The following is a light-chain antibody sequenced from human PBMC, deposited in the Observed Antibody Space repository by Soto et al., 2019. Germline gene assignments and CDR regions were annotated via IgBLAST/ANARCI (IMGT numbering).Light chain of an antibody. CDR2: KAS. V-gene: IGKV1-5*03. CDR1: QSISSW. CDR3: QHYNSYPWT. J-gene: IGKJ1*01. Sequence: DIQMTQSPSTLSASVGDRVTITCRASQSISSWLAWYQQNPGKAPKLLIYKASSLESGVPSRFSGSGSGTEFTLTISSRQPDDFATFYCQHYNSYPWTFGQGTKVEIK.